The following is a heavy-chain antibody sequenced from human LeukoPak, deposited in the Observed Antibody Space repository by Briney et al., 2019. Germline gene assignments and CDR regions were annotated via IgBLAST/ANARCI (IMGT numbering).Heavy chain of an antibody. CDR2: INHSGST. D-gene: IGHD3/OR15-3a*01. CDR1: GGSFSGYY. J-gene: IGHJ6*02. Sequence: SETLSLTCAVYGGSFSGYYWSWIRQPPGKGLEWIGEINHSGSTNYNPSLKSRVTISVDTSKNQFSLKLSSVTAADTAVYYCARGRGLGPSYYYYGMDVWGQGTMVTVSS. CDR3: ARGRGLGPSYYYYGMDV. V-gene: IGHV4-34*01.